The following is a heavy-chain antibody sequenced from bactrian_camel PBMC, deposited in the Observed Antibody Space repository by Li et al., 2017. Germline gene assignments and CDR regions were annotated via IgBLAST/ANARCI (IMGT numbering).Heavy chain of an antibody. CDR3: AVDLKCRSRLLLEVPLEYVDYASDYH. V-gene: IGHV3S1*01. Sequence: HVQLVESGGDSVQTGRSLRLSCAASRSTGYYCWMAWFRQAPGKEREGVAAINTGGTTYYADSVKGRFAITKDNAENTLYLQMNLLKPEDTAVYFCAVDLKCRSRLLLEVPLEYVDYASDYHWGQGTQVTVS. CDR2: INTGGTT. CDR1: RSTGYYCW. D-gene: IGHD4*01. J-gene: IGHJ4*01.